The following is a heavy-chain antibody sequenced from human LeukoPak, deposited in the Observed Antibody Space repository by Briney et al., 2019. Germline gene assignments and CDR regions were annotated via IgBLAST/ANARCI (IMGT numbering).Heavy chain of an antibody. CDR3: VRESYSRYFDY. J-gene: IGHJ4*02. V-gene: IGHV4-59*01. Sequence: SETLSLTCTVSGDSISSYYCDWIRQPPGKGLEWIGYIYYSGTTNYNPSLKSRVTISVDTSKNQFSLKLRSVTAADTAVYYCVRESYSRYFDYWGQGSLVTVSS. D-gene: IGHD4-11*01. CDR2: IYYSGTT. CDR1: GDSISSYY.